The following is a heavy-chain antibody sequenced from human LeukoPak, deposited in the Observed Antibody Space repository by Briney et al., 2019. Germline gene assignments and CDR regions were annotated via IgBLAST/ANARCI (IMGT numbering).Heavy chain of an antibody. D-gene: IGHD4-17*01. V-gene: IGHV3-23*01. CDR2: ISGSGGST. CDR1: GFTLSDYG. CDR3: AKDHPFGDLDYFDY. J-gene: IGHJ4*02. Sequence: GGSLRLSCVVSGFTLSDYGMSWVRQAPGKGLEWVSAISGSGGSTYYADSVRGRFTISRDNSKNTLYLQMNSLRAEDTAVYYCAKDHPFGDLDYFDYWGQGTLVTVSS.